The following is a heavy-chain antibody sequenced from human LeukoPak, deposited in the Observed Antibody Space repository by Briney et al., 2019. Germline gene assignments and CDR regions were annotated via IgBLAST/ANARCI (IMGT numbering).Heavy chain of an antibody. D-gene: IGHD6-19*01. CDR1: GDSVSSNSAA. CDR2: TYYRSKWYN. J-gene: IGHJ4*02. Sequence: SQTLSLTCAISGDSVSSNSAAWNWIRQSPSRGLEWLGRTYYRSKWYNDYAVSVKSRITINPDTSKNQFSLQLNSVTPEDTAVYYCARDSGQWLPRTHYYFDYWGQETLVTVSS. V-gene: IGHV6-1*01. CDR3: ARDSGQWLPRTHYYFDY.